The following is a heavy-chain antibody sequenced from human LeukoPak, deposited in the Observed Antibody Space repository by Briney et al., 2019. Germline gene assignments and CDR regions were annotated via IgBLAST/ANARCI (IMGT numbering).Heavy chain of an antibody. D-gene: IGHD6-13*01. Sequence: SETLSLTCTVSGGSISSYYWSWIRQPPGKGLEWIGYIYYSGSTNYNPSLKSRVTISVDTSKNQFSLKLSSVTAADTAVYYCARGWVAAAGTNWFDPCGQGTLVTVSS. CDR3: ARGWVAAAGTNWFDP. V-gene: IGHV4-59*08. CDR2: IYYSGST. J-gene: IGHJ5*02. CDR1: GGSISSYY.